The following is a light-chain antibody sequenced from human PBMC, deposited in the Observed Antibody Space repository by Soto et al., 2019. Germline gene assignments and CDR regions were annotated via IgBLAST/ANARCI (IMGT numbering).Light chain of an antibody. CDR2: AAS. J-gene: IGKJ2*01. Sequence: DIQMTQSPSSLSASVGDRVTITCRASQRIVSHLNWYQQKPGKAPKLLIYAASSLESGVPSRFSGSGSGTDFTLNISSLQPEDFATDYCQQSYSTPRTFGQGTNLEI. CDR1: QRIVSH. V-gene: IGKV1-39*01. CDR3: QQSYSTPRT.